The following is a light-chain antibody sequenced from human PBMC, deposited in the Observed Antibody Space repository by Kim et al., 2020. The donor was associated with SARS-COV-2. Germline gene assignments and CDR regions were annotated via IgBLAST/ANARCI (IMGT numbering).Light chain of an antibody. Sequence: SAPGERATLSCRASQSVSSSYLAWYQQKPGQAPRLLIYGASSRATGIPDRFSGSGSGTDFTLTISRLEPEDFAVYYCQQYGSSPYTFGQGTKLEIK. J-gene: IGKJ2*01. V-gene: IGKV3-20*01. CDR1: QSVSSSY. CDR2: GAS. CDR3: QQYGSSPYT.